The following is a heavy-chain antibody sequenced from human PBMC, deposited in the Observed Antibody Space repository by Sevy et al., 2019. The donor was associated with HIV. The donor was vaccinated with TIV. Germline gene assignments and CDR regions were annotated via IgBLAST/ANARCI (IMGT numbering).Heavy chain of an antibody. V-gene: IGHV3-30*18. CDR1: GFIFKNYG. CDR2: ISNDGSDK. Sequence: GGSLRLSCAVSGFIFKNYGMHWVRQAPGKGLEWVALISNDGSDKSYADSVKGRLTISRDNSKDTLYLQMISLRPEDTAVYYCANSRGRFDGSSWLYYDYSLDVWGQGTTVTVSS. J-gene: IGHJ6*02. D-gene: IGHD6-13*01. CDR3: ANSRGRFDGSSWLYYDYSLDV.